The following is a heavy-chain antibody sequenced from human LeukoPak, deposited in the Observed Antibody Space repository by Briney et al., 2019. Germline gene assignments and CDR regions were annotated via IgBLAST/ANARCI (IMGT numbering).Heavy chain of an antibody. CDR3: ARHSSPHAGSSSWYDF. CDR2: MYYSGNT. J-gene: IGHJ5*01. CDR1: GGSISSSTYH. Sequence: PSETLSLTCTVSGGSISSSTYHWGWIRQPPGKGLEWIGSMYYSGNTYYNPSLKSRVTISVDTSKTQFSVKLSSVTSADTAVYYCARHSSPHAGSSSWYDFWGQGTLVTVSS. V-gene: IGHV4-39*01. D-gene: IGHD2-15*01.